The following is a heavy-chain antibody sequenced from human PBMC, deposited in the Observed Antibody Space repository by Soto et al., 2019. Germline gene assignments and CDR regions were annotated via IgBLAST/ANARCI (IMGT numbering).Heavy chain of an antibody. Sequence: QVQLQESGPGLVKPSGTLSLTCAVSGDSVSSPCWWCWVRQPPGKGLEWIGEVFHTGTTSYNPSLRSRVTISMDKSNNQFSLDLSSVTAADTAVYYCARSAGWYAVHSWGPGTLVVVSS. CDR3: ARSAGWYAVHS. J-gene: IGHJ4*02. CDR1: GDSVSSPCW. CDR2: VFHTGTT. D-gene: IGHD6-19*01. V-gene: IGHV4-4*02.